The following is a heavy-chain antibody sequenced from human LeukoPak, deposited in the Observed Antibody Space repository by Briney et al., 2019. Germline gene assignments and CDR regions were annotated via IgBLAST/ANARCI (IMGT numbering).Heavy chain of an antibody. CDR3: AVGYSSGWYFD. D-gene: IGHD6-19*01. Sequence: ASVKVSCKASGGTFSSYAISWVRQAPGQGLEWMGGIIPIFGTANYAQKFQGRVTITADESTSTAYMELRSLRSEDTAVYYCAVGYSSGWYFDWGQGTLVTVSS. CDR1: GGTFSSYA. J-gene: IGHJ4*02. V-gene: IGHV1-69*01. CDR2: IIPIFGTA.